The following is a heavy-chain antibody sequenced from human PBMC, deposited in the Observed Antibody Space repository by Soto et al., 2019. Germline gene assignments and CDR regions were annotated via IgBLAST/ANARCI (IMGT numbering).Heavy chain of an antibody. CDR1: GGSISSGGYY. V-gene: IGHV4-31*03. Sequence: SETLSLTCTVSGGSISSGGYYWSWIRQHPGKGLEWIGYIYYSGSTYYNPSLKSRVTISVDTSKNQFSLKLSSVTAADTAVYYCAKLTVTTKTRWFDPWGQGTLVTVSS. CDR2: IYYSGST. D-gene: IGHD4-17*01. CDR3: AKLTVTTKTRWFDP. J-gene: IGHJ5*02.